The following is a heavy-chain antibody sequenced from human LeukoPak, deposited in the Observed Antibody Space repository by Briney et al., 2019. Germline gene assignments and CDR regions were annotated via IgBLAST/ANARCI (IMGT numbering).Heavy chain of an antibody. Sequence: GGSVRLSCVVSGFTFSSYWMSWVRQAPGKGLEWVANIKQDGNEKNYVHSVKGRFTISRDNAKHSLYLQMNSLRAEDTAVYYCATGWYSDYWGQGTLVTASS. CDR1: GFTFSSYW. D-gene: IGHD6-19*01. CDR3: ATGWYSDY. J-gene: IGHJ4*02. CDR2: IKQDGNEK. V-gene: IGHV3-7*01.